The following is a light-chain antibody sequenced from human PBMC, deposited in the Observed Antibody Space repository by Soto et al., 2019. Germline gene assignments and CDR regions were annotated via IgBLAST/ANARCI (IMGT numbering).Light chain of an antibody. CDR3: QQYGSSPPTWT. CDR2: GAS. Sequence: EIVMTQSPATLSVSPGGRATLSCRASQSVSSSYLAWYQQKPGQAPRLLIYGASSRATGIPDRFSGSGSGTDFTLTISRLEPEDFAVYYCQQYGSSPPTWTFGQGTKVDI. J-gene: IGKJ1*01. V-gene: IGKV3-20*01. CDR1: QSVSSSY.